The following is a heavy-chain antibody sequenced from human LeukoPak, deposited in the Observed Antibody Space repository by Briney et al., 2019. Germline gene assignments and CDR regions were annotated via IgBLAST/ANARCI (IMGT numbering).Heavy chain of an antibody. Sequence: GGSLRLSCAASGFTFSSYSMNWVRQAPGKGLEWVSSISSSSSYIYYADSVKGRFTISRDNAKNSLYLQMNSLRAEDTAVYYCARELRYFDWLPHQAAFDIWGQGTMVTVSS. CDR3: ARELRYFDWLPHQAAFDI. V-gene: IGHV3-21*01. CDR2: ISSSSSYI. CDR1: GFTFSSYS. D-gene: IGHD3-9*01. J-gene: IGHJ3*02.